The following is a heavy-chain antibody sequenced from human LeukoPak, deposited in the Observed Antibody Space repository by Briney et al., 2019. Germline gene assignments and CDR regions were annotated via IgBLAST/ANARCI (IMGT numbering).Heavy chain of an antibody. D-gene: IGHD3-10*01. J-gene: IGHJ5*02. CDR2: INAGNGNT. V-gene: IGHV1-3*01. CDR3: ARAVLKWRFGWFDP. Sequence: GASVKVSCKASGYTFTSYAMHWVRQAPGQRLEWMGWINAGNGNTKYSQKFQGRVTITRDTSASTAYMELSSLRSEDTAVYYCARAVLKWRFGWFDPWGQGTLVTVSS. CDR1: GYTFTSYA.